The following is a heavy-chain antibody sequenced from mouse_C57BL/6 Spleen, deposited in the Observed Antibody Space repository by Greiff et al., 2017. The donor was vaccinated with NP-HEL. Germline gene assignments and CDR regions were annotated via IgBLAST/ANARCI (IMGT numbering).Heavy chain of an antibody. CDR2: IDPSDSYT. V-gene: IGHV1-69*01. CDR1: GYTFTSYW. D-gene: IGHD1-1*01. J-gene: IGHJ2*01. Sequence: VQLQQSGAELVMPGASVKLSCKASGYTFTSYWMHWVKQRPGQGLEWIGEIDPSDSYTNYNQKFKGKSTLTVDKSSSTAYMQLSSLTSEDSAVYYCAKGLYYEGYWGQSTTLTVSS. CDR3: AKGLYYEGY.